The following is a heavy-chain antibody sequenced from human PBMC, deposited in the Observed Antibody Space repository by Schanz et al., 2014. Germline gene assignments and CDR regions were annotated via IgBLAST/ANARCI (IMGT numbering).Heavy chain of an antibody. CDR3: AKSLVAARPSYSKYDY. Sequence: DVQLLESGGGLVQPGGSLRLSCAASGFSFSSYTMSWVRQAPGRGLEWVSGISGSGAETKYADSVKGRFTISRDNSKNILYLQVDSLRADDTAVYYCAKSLVAARPSYSKYDYWGQGTLVAVSS. CDR2: ISGSGAET. D-gene: IGHD2-21*01. V-gene: IGHV3-23*01. J-gene: IGHJ4*02. CDR1: GFSFSSYT.